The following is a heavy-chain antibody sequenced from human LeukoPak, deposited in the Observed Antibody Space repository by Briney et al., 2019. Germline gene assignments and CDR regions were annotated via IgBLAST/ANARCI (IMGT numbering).Heavy chain of an antibody. CDR3: ARTTTPHYYGSGSYALGY. V-gene: IGHV3-30*03. CDR2: IAFDGSRK. D-gene: IGHD3-10*01. CDR1: GFTFSGYG. J-gene: IGHJ4*02. Sequence: GGSLRLSCAASGFTFSGYGMHWVRQAPGKGLEWVTGIAFDGSRKHYADSVKGRFTISRDNSKNTLYLQMSSLSAEDTAVYYCARTTTPHYYGSGSYALGYWGQGTLVTVPS.